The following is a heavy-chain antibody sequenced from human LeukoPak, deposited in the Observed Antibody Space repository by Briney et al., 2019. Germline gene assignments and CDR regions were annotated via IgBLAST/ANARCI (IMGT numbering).Heavy chain of an antibody. Sequence: PGRSLRLSCAASGFTFSSYAMRWVRQAPGKGLEWVAVISYDGSNKYYADSVKGRFTISRDNSKNTLYLQMNSLRAEDTAVYYCVRSALRGWQQLNWFDPWGQGTLVTVSS. V-gene: IGHV3-30*04. CDR1: GFTFSSYA. J-gene: IGHJ5*02. D-gene: IGHD6-13*01. CDR3: VRSALRGWQQLNWFDP. CDR2: ISYDGSNK.